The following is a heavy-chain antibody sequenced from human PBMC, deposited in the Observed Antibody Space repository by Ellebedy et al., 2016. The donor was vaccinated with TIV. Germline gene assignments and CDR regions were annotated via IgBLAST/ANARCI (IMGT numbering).Heavy chain of an antibody. CDR1: GYIFTDYY. Sequence: ASVKVSXXASGYIFTDYYMHWVRQAPGQGPEWMGWINSKSGDTKYAQKFQGRVTMTRDTSISSAYVELSRLTSDDSAVYFCAREGSTSSSSSKYYYYMDVWGNGTSVTVSS. D-gene: IGHD2-2*01. CDR2: INSKSGDT. V-gene: IGHV1-2*02. J-gene: IGHJ6*03. CDR3: AREGSTSSSSSKYYYYMDV.